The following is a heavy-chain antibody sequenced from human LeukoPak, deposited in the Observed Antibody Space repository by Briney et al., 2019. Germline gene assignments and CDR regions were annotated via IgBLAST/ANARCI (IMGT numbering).Heavy chain of an antibody. J-gene: IGHJ4*02. Sequence: SQTLSLTCAISGDSVSSNSAAWNWIRQSPSRGLEWLGRTYYRSKWYNDYAVSVKSRITINPDTSKNQFSLQLKFVTPEDTAVYYCARGGGRDSGRENDYWGQGTLVTVSS. D-gene: IGHD1-26*01. CDR1: GDSVSSNSAA. CDR3: ARGGGRDSGRENDY. CDR2: TYYRSKWYN. V-gene: IGHV6-1*01.